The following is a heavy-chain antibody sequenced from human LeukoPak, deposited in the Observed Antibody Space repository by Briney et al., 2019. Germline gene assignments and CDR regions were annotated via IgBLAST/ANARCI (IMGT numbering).Heavy chain of an antibody. CDR2: INPNSGGT. CDR1: GYTFTGYY. CDR3: ARDLRGYSYGFINY. J-gene: IGHJ4*02. V-gene: IGHV1-2*02. D-gene: IGHD5-18*01. Sequence: ASVKVSCKASGYTFTGYYMHWVRQAPGQGLEWMGWINPNSGGTNYAQKFQGRVTMTRDTSISTAYMELSRLRSDDTAVYYCARDLRGYSYGFINYWGQGTQVTVSS.